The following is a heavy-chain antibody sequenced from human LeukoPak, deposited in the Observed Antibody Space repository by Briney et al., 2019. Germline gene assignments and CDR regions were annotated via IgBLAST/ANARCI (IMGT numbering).Heavy chain of an antibody. J-gene: IGHJ4*02. V-gene: IGHV4-59*01. CDR3: ARVWSDSSGYYIYYFDY. CDR2: IYYSGST. D-gene: IGHD3-22*01. Sequence: SETLSLTCTVSGGSISSCYWSWIRQPPGKGLEWIGYIYYSGSTNYNPSLKSRVTISVDTSKNQFSLKLSSVTAADTAVYYCARVWSDSSGYYIYYFDYWGQGTLVTASS. CDR1: GGSISSCY.